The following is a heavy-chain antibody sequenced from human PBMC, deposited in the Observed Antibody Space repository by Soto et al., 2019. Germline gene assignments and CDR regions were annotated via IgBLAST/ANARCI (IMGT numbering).Heavy chain of an antibody. V-gene: IGHV3-48*03. CDR3: ARDFDDFWSGYNWFDP. D-gene: IGHD3-3*01. CDR2: ISSSGSTI. Sequence: PGRSLKISCAASGFTFSSYEMNWVRQAPGKGLEWVSYISSSGSTIYYADSVKGRFTISRDNAKNSLYLQMNSLRAEDTAVYYCARDFDDFWSGYNWFDPWGQGTLVTVSS. CDR1: GFTFSSYE. J-gene: IGHJ5*02.